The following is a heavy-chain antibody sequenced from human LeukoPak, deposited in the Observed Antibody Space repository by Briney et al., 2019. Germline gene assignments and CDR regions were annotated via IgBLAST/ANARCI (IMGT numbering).Heavy chain of an antibody. CDR3: AKVGSSWPFYYFDY. CDR1: GYSISSGFY. Sequence: PSETLSLTCTVSGYSISSGFYWGWIRQPPGKGLEWIGSIYHSGSTYYNPSLKSRVTISIDTSKNQFSLKLTSVTAADTAVYFCAKVGSSWPFYYFDYWGQGTLVTVSS. D-gene: IGHD6-13*01. V-gene: IGHV4-38-2*02. J-gene: IGHJ4*02. CDR2: IYHSGST.